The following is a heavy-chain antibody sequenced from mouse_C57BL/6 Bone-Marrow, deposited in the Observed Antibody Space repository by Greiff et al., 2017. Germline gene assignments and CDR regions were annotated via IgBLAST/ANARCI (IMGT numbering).Heavy chain of an antibody. J-gene: IGHJ4*01. V-gene: IGHV1-55*01. CDR2: IYPGSGST. Sequence: VQLQQPGAELVKPGASVKMSCKASGYTFTSYWITWVKQRTGQGLEWIGDIYPGSGSTNYNEKFKSKATLTVDTSSSTAYMQLSSLTSEDSAVYYCARPTEYYYYAMDYWGQGTSVTVSS. CDR3: ARPTEYYYYAMDY. CDR1: GYTFTSYW. D-gene: IGHD1-1*01.